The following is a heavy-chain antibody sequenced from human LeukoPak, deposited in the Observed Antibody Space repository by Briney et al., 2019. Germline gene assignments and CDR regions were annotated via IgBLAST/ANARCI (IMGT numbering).Heavy chain of an antibody. CDR2: LYSGGTT. D-gene: IGHD3-10*01. J-gene: IGHJ4*02. V-gene: IGHV3-66*01. CDR3: ARGGWDYFDY. Sequence: GGSLRLSCAASGFTVSSNYMSWVRQAPGKGLEWVSLLYSGGTTYYADSVKGRFTVSRDNSRNTLYLQMNSLRAEDTAPYYCARGGWDYFDYWGQGTLVTVSS. CDR1: GFTVSSNY.